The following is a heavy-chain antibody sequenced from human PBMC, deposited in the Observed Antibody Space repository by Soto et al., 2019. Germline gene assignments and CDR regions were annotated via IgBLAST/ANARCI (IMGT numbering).Heavy chain of an antibody. V-gene: IGHV4-4*07. CDR2: IYVTGTT. CDR3: VRDGTKTLRDWFDP. CDR1: GASISGFY. D-gene: IGHD1-1*01. J-gene: IGHJ5*02. Sequence: SETLSLTCTVSGASISGFYWSWIRKSAGKGLEWIGRIYVTGTTDYNPSLKSRVMMSVDTSKKQFSLKLRSVTAADTAVYYCVRDGTKTLRDWFDPWGQG.